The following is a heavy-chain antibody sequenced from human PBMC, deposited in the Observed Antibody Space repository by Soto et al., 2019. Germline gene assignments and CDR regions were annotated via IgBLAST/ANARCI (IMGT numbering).Heavy chain of an antibody. Sequence: QVQLVESGGGVVQPGRSLRLSCAASGFTFSSYGMHWVRQAPGKGLEWVAVIWYDGRNKYYADSVKGRFTISRDNSKNTLYLQMNSLRAEDTAVYYCASEGLENIEQWLVSLSVNWFDPWGQGTLVTVSS. CDR3: ASEGLENIEQWLVSLSVNWFDP. CDR2: IWYDGRNK. J-gene: IGHJ5*02. V-gene: IGHV3-33*01. D-gene: IGHD6-19*01. CDR1: GFTFSSYG.